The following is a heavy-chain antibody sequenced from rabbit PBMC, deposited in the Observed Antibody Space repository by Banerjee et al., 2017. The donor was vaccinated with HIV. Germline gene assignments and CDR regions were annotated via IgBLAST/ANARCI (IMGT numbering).Heavy chain of an antibody. V-gene: IGHV1S45*01. Sequence: QEQLVESGGGLVQPGGSLTLTCTASGFSFSNKYVMCWVRQAPGKGLEWIACINTSSGNTVYASWAKGRFTISKTSSTTVTLQMTSLTAADTATYFCARDRAYAGATTYGDGFTLWGPGTLVTVS. J-gene: IGHJ4*01. D-gene: IGHD4-2*01. CDR3: ARDRAYAGATTYGDGFTL. CDR2: INTSSGNT. CDR1: GFSFSNKYV.